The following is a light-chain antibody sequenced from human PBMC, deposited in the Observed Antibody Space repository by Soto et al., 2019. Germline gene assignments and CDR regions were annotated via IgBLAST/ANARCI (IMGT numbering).Light chain of an antibody. V-gene: IGKV3-20*01. CDR2: GAS. CDR1: QSVSRSH. J-gene: IGKJ4*01. Sequence: EIVLTQSPGTLSLSPGERATLSCRASQSVSRSHFAWYQQKPGQAPRLLIYGASSRATGIPDRFSGAGSGTDFTLSINRLEPEDVATYYCQKYDSVLLIFGGGTKVEVK. CDR3: QKYDSVLLI.